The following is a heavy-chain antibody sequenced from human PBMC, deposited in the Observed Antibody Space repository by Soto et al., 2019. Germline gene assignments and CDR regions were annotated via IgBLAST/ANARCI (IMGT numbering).Heavy chain of an antibody. CDR1: GFTFTGHY. Sequence: GASVKVSCKASGFTFTGHYIHWVRQAPGQGLEWMGWINPNSGGTSYAQKLQGRLTMTTDTSITTAYMELSRLSSDDTAVYYCAKAQGNTIVGASRGFGHWGPGTLVTVSS. V-gene: IGHV1-2*02. CDR2: INPNSGGT. D-gene: IGHD1-26*01. CDR3: AKAQGNTIVGASRGFGH. J-gene: IGHJ4*02.